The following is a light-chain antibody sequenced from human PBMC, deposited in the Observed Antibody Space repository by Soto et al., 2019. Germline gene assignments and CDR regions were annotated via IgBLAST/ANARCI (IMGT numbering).Light chain of an antibody. Sequence: EIVMTQSPATLSVSPGERATLSCRASQSVSSNLAWYQQKPGQAPRLLIYGASTRATGIPARFSGSGSGTEFTLTISSLQSEDFAVYCCQQGVTFGPGTKVDIK. CDR1: QSVSSN. CDR3: QQGVT. V-gene: IGKV3-15*01. CDR2: GAS. J-gene: IGKJ3*01.